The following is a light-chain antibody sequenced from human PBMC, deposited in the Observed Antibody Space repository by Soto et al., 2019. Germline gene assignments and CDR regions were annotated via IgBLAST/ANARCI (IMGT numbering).Light chain of an antibody. V-gene: IGLV2-18*02. CDR1: SSDVGNYNR. J-gene: IGLJ1*01. CDR2: YVT. Sequence: QSALTQPPSVSGSPGQSVAISCTGTSSDVGNYNRVSWYQQPPGTAPKLIIYYVTNRPSGVPVRFSGSKSGNTASLTISGLQADDEADYYCSSYTSSSTYVFGTGTKVTVL. CDR3: SSYTSSSTYV.